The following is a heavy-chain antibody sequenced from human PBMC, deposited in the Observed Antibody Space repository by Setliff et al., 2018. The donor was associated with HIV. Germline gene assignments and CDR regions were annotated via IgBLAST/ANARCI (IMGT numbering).Heavy chain of an antibody. J-gene: IGHJ5*02. CDR1: GGSISSSSYY. CDR3: ARGVGIGGNWFDP. Sequence: SETLSLTCTVSGGSISSSSYYWGWIRQPPGKGLEWIGEIYHSGSTNYNPSLKSRVTISLDKSRNQFSLKLTSVTATDTAIYYCARGVGIGGNWFDPWGQGIMVTV. CDR2: IYHSGST. D-gene: IGHD2-15*01. V-gene: IGHV4-39*07.